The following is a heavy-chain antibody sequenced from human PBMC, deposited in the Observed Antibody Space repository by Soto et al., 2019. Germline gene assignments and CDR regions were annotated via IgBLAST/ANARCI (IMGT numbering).Heavy chain of an antibody. Sequence: GGSLRLSCAASGFTFSSYSMHWVRQAPGKGLEWVAVISYDGSNKYYADSVKGRFTISRDNSKNTLYLQMNSLRAEDTAVYYCAKDYRHTFDYWGQGTLVTVSA. CDR3: AKDYRHTFDY. D-gene: IGHD4-4*01. V-gene: IGHV3-30*18. J-gene: IGHJ4*02. CDR2: ISYDGSNK. CDR1: GFTFSSYS.